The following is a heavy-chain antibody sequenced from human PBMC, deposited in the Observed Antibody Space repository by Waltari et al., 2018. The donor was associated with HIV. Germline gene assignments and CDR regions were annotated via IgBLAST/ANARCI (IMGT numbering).Heavy chain of an antibody. Sequence: QLRLQESGPRLVKPSETLSLTCSVSGGFISSNVYHWCWIRQSPGKGLEWIGSIYYTGNTYYKPSLKRRVTISIDTSKNQFSLGLNSVTAADTAIYYCVAQDYSDSVDWWGQGTLVTVFS. V-gene: IGHV4-39*07. CDR2: IYYTGNT. J-gene: IGHJ4*02. CDR1: GGFISSNVYH. CDR3: VAQDYSDSVDW. D-gene: IGHD4-17*01.